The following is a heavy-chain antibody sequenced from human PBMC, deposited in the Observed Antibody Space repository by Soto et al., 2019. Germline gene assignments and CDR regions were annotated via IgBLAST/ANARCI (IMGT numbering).Heavy chain of an antibody. CDR2: IKQDGSEK. J-gene: IGHJ6*02. D-gene: IGHD3-3*01. Sequence: GGSLRLSCAASGFTFSSYWMSWVRQAPGKGLEWVANIKQDGSEKYYVDSVKGRFTISRDNAKNSLYLQMNSLRAEDTAVYYCARDRYSYYDFWSCCLPYHYFVLDVSGQGTTVTVSS. V-gene: IGHV3-7*01. CDR1: GFTFSSYW. CDR3: ARDRYSYYDFWSCCLPYHYFVLDV.